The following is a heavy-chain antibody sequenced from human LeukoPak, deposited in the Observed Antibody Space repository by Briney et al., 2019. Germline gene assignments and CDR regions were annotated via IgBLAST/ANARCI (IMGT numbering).Heavy chain of an antibody. D-gene: IGHD3-3*01. V-gene: IGHV3-23*01. J-gene: IGHJ4*02. Sequence: GGSLRLSCVGSGFIFRSYAVTWVRQAPGKGLEWVSSITANGDRTYYDDSVKGRFTISRDNSKKTLFLQMSSLRAEDTAVYYCATFGVIVRNNYLDYWGQGALVIVSS. CDR2: ITANGDRT. CDR3: ATFGVIVRNNYLDY. CDR1: GFIFRSYA.